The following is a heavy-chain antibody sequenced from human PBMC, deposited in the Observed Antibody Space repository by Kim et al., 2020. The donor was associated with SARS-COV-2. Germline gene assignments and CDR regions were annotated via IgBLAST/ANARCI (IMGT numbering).Heavy chain of an antibody. CDR2: VRNQEHGGTT. Sequence: GGSLRLSCTGSGFTFGDYAMSWVRQGPGQGREWVGFVRNQEHGGTTEYDAPVEGRFSIARDDSKSVAYRQMNSLRTDDTAVCCCTKGGGDKWGQGARVT. J-gene: IGHJ4*02. D-gene: IGHD3-16*01. CDR1: GFTFGDYA. CDR3: TKGGGDK. V-gene: IGHV3-49*04.